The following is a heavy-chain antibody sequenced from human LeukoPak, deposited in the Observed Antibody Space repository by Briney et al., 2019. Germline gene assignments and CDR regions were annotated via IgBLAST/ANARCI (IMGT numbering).Heavy chain of an antibody. J-gene: IGHJ4*02. V-gene: IGHV3-30*02. D-gene: IGHD3-10*01. CDR2: IRYDGSNK. CDR1: GFTFSSYG. Sequence: GGSLRLSCAASGFTFSSYGMHWVRQAPGKGLEWVAFIRYDGSNKYYADSVKGRFTISRDNSKNTLYLQMNSLRAEDTAVYYCARDRGSGNYFLVLNAFDYWGQGTLVTVSS. CDR3: ARDRGSGNYFLVLNAFDY.